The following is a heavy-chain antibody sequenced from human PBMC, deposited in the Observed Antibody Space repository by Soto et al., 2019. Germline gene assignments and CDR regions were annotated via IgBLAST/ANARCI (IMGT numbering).Heavy chain of an antibody. D-gene: IGHD3-22*01. CDR2: IIPIFATT. J-gene: IGHJ5*02. CDR1: GGTLSSYT. CDR3: ARSYYDSSGYYWFDP. Sequence: QVQLVQSGAEVKKPGSSVKVSCKASGGTLSSYTISWVRQAPGQGLEWMGGIIPIFATTNYAQKFQGRVTITADECTSTAYMDLSSLRSEDTAVYYCARSYYDSSGYYWFDPWGQGTLVTVSS. V-gene: IGHV1-69*12.